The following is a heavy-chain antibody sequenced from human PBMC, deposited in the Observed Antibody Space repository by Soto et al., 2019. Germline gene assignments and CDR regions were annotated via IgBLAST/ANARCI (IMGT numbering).Heavy chain of an antibody. CDR1: GFTFSSSA. V-gene: IGHV3-23*01. J-gene: IGHJ6*02. Sequence: PGGSLRLSCAPSGFTFSSSAMSWVRQAPEKGLEWVSAISCSGGSTYYADSVKDRFTISRDNSKNTLYLQMNSLRAEDTAVYYCAKELPYDFWSGYSGMDVWGQGTTVTVSS. CDR2: ISCSGGST. D-gene: IGHD3-3*01. CDR3: AKELPYDFWSGYSGMDV.